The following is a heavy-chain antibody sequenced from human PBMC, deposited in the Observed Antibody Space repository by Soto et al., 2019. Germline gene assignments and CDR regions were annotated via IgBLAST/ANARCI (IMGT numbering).Heavy chain of an antibody. V-gene: IGHV1-18*01. D-gene: IGHD3-9*01. CDR1: GYTFTSYG. Sequence: GASVKVSCKASGYTFTSYGISWVRQAPGQGLEWMGWISAYNGNTNYAQKLQGRVTMTTDTSTSTAYMELRSLRSDDTAVYYCARDQGEPYYDILTGYRYYYYYGMDVWGQGTTVTVSS. CDR2: ISAYNGNT. CDR3: ARDQGEPYYDILTGYRYYYYYGMDV. J-gene: IGHJ6*02.